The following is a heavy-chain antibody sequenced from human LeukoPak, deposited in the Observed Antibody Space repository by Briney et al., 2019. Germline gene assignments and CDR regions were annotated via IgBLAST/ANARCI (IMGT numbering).Heavy chain of an antibody. V-gene: IGHV3-7*01. CDR1: GFTFSRLW. CDR3: AREVYSSSRPADAFDI. D-gene: IGHD6-13*01. J-gene: IGHJ3*02. Sequence: GGALRPSCAAPGFTFSRLWLSWVRPAPGKGLEWVANIMHDGSEKNYVDSVKGRFTISRDNAENSLYLQMNSLRAEDMAVYYCAREVYSSSRPADAFDIWGQGTMVTVSS. CDR2: IMHDGSEK.